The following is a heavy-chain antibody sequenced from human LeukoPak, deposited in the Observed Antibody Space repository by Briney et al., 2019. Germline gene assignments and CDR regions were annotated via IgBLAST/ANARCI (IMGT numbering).Heavy chain of an antibody. CDR1: GFTFSSYG. CDR3: IVGATFDY. CDR2: ISYDGSNK. J-gene: IGHJ4*02. Sequence: PGGSLRLSCAASGFTFSSYGMHWVRQAPGKGLEWVAVISYDGSNKYYADSVKGRFTISRENSKNTLYLQMNSLRAEDTAVYYCIVGATFDYWGQGTLVTVSS. V-gene: IGHV3-30*03. D-gene: IGHD1-26*01.